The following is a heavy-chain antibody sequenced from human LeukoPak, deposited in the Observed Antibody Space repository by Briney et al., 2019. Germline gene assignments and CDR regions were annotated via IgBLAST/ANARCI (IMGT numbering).Heavy chain of an antibody. CDR1: GYTLRSYG. V-gene: IGHV1-18*01. Sequence: PSVKVSCKASGYTLRSYGASWVRQAPGHGLEWRRWISAYNGNTNSAQNFQGRVTMTTDTSTNTAYMELRSLRSDDTAIYYCARALPYDFWSGYQDYWGQGTLVTVSS. D-gene: IGHD3-3*01. J-gene: IGHJ4*02. CDR3: ARALPYDFWSGYQDY. CDR2: ISAYNGNT.